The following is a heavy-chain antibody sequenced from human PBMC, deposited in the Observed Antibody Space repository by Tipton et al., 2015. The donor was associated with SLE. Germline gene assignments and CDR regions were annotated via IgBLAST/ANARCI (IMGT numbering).Heavy chain of an antibody. CDR2: ISGSGGST. CDR3: ARGLSSGLTYYYSYGMDV. J-gene: IGHJ6*02. D-gene: IGHD6-19*01. Sequence: GSLRLSCAASGFTFSSYAMSWVRQAPGKGLEWVSAISGSGGSTYYADSVKGRFTISRDNSKNTLYLQMNSLRAEDTAVYYCARGLSSGLTYYYSYGMDVWGQGTTVTVSS. CDR1: GFTFSSYA. V-gene: IGHV3-23*01.